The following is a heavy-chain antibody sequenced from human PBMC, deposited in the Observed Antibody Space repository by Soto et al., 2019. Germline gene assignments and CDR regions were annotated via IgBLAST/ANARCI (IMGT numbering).Heavy chain of an antibody. CDR3: VRERGPFDAFHI. Sequence: PGGSMKLSCEAPGLNFRTYGLHWVRQAQGKGLEWVTVIWSNGKNKYYADSVKGRFTISRDNSKNTLSLQMNSLRAEDTAIYYCVRERGPFDAFHIWGQGTKVTVSS. V-gene: IGHV3-33*01. CDR1: GLNFRTYG. J-gene: IGHJ3*02. CDR2: IWSNGKNK.